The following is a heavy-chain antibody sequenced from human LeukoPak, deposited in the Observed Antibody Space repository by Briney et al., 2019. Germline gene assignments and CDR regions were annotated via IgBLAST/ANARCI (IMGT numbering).Heavy chain of an antibody. V-gene: IGHV4-59*01. J-gene: IGHJ4*02. D-gene: IGHD6-19*01. Sequence: SETLSLTCSVAGGSISSYYWSWIRQPPGKGLEWIGYIHYSRSTNYNPSLKSRVTISGDTSKNQFSLKLTSVTAADTAVYYCARDGIAVAGTSFFDWGQGTLVTVSS. CDR1: GGSISSYY. CDR3: ARDGIAVAGTSFFD. CDR2: IHYSRST.